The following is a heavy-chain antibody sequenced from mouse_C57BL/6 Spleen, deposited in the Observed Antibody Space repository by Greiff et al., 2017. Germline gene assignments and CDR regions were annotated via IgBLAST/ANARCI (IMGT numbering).Heavy chain of an antibody. Sequence: VMLVESGPELVKPGASVKISCKASGYAFSSSWMNWVKQRPGKGLEWIGRIYPGDGDTNYNGKFKGKATLTADKSSSTAYMQLSSLTSEDSAVYFCARIYDYDGDYYAMDYWGQGTSVTVSS. CDR1: GYAFSSSW. CDR2: IYPGDGDT. J-gene: IGHJ4*01. D-gene: IGHD2-4*01. CDR3: ARIYDYDGDYYAMDY. V-gene: IGHV1-82*01.